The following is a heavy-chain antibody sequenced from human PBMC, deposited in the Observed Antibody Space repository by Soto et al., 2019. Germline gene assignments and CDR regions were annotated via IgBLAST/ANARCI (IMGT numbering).Heavy chain of an antibody. V-gene: IGHV3-33*01. CDR2: IWPDGNNK. CDR3: ARAGIVATTQLGWFDP. CDR1: GFTFSNYG. J-gene: IGHJ5*02. D-gene: IGHD1-26*01. Sequence: QVQLVESGGGVVQPGRSLRLSCTAFGFTFSNYGIHWVRQAPGKGLEWVAVIWPDGNNKYYPALVKGRFTISRDNSKNTIYLQMNSLRAEDTAVYYCARAGIVATTQLGWFDPWGQGTLVTVSS.